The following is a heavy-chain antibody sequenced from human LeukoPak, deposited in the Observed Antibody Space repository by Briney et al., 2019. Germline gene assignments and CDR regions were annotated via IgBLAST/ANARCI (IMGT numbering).Heavy chain of an antibody. CDR1: GGSFSGYY. CDR3: ARGRAATDY. D-gene: IGHD6-25*01. J-gene: IGHJ4*02. V-gene: IGHV4-34*01. CDR2: INHSGST. Sequence: SETLSLTCAVYGGSFSGYYWSWIRQPPGKGLEWIGEINHSGSTNYNPSLKSRVTISVDTSENQFSLKLSSVTAADTAVYYCARGRAATDYWGQGTLVTVSS.